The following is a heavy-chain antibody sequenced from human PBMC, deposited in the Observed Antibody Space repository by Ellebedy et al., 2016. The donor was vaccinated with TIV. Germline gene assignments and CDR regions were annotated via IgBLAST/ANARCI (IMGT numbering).Heavy chain of an antibody. Sequence: ASVKVSCXASGYTFTSYYMHWVRQAPGQRLEWMGIINPSGGRTSYAQKFQGRVTMTRDTSTSTVYMELSSLRSEDTAVYYCAIRYSSGWSLDYWGQGTLVTVSS. CDR2: INPSGGRT. CDR3: AIRYSSGWSLDY. J-gene: IGHJ4*02. CDR1: GYTFTSYY. V-gene: IGHV1-46*01. D-gene: IGHD6-19*01.